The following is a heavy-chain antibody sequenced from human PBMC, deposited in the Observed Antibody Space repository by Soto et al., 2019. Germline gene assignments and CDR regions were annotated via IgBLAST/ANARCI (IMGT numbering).Heavy chain of an antibody. CDR2: INHSGST. CDR1: GGSFSGYY. J-gene: IGHJ5*02. V-gene: IGHV4-34*01. Sequence: PSETLSLTCAVYGGSFSGYYWSWIRQPPGKGLEWIGEINHSGSTNYNPSLKSRVTISVDTSKNQFSLKLSSVTAADTAVYYCARGRKDDYIWGSYRLGNWFDPWGQGTLVTVSS. D-gene: IGHD3-16*02. CDR3: ARGRKDDYIWGSYRLGNWFDP.